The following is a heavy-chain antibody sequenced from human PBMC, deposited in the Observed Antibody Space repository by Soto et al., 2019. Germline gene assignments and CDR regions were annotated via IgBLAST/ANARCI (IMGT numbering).Heavy chain of an antibody. Sequence: GGSLRLSCAASGFTFSSYGMHWVRQAPGKXLEWVAVISYDGSNKYYADPVKGRFTISRDNSKNTLYLQMNSLRAEDTAVYYCAKDKRVVPAATPNWFDPWGQGTLVTVYS. CDR3: AKDKRVVPAATPNWFDP. D-gene: IGHD2-2*01. V-gene: IGHV3-30*18. J-gene: IGHJ5*02. CDR1: GFTFSSYG. CDR2: ISYDGSNK.